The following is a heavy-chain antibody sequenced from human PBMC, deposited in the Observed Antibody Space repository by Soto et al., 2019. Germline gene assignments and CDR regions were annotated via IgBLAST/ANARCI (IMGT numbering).Heavy chain of an antibody. Sequence: PSETLSLTCAVYGGSFSGYYWSWIRQPPGKGLEWIGEINHSGSTNYNPSLKSRVTISVDTSKNQFSLKLSSVTAADTAVYYCARGYKLGYCTNGVCYRERAYYYYYMDVWGKGTTVTVSS. J-gene: IGHJ6*03. CDR3: ARGYKLGYCTNGVCYRERAYYYYYMDV. CDR1: GGSFSGYY. D-gene: IGHD2-8*01. V-gene: IGHV4-34*01. CDR2: INHSGST.